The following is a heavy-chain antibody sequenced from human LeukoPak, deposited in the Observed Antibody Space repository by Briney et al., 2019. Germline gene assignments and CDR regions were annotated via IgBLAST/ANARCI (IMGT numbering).Heavy chain of an antibody. V-gene: IGHV4-39*01. CDR2: IYYSGST. Sequence: PSETLSLTCTVSGGSISSSSYYWGWIRQPPGKGLEWIGSIYYSGSTYYNPSLKSRVTISVDTSKNQFSLKLSSVTAADTAVYYCASPIAVAGNFDYWGQGTLVTLHS. CDR1: GGSISSSSYY. D-gene: IGHD6-19*01. J-gene: IGHJ4*02. CDR3: ASPIAVAGNFDY.